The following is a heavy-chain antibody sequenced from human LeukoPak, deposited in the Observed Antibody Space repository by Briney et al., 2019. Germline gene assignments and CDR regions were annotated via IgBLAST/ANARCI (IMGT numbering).Heavy chain of an antibody. J-gene: IGHJ3*02. CDR3: ARASPPYYYGSSGYYYHDAFDI. V-gene: IGHV4-39*07. D-gene: IGHD3-22*01. Sequence: SETLSLTCTVSGGSISSSSYYWGWIRQPPGKGLEWIGSIYYSGSTYYNPSLKSRVTISVDTSKNQFSLKLSSVTAADTAVYYCARASPPYYYGSSGYYYHDAFDIWGQGTMVTVSS. CDR2: IYYSGST. CDR1: GGSISSSSYY.